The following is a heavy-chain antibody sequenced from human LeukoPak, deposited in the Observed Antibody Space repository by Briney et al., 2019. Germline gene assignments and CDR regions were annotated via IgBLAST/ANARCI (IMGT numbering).Heavy chain of an antibody. CDR1: GFTFSSYT. CDR3: ARDRGKSVVVLAAIGPFDY. Sequence: PGGSLRLSCAASGFTFSSYTMHWVRQAPGKGLEWVAVILYDGSNKYYADSVKGRFTISRDNSKNTLYLQMNSLRAEDTAVYYCARDRGKSVVVLAAIGPFDYWGQGILVTVSS. J-gene: IGHJ4*02. CDR2: ILYDGSNK. D-gene: IGHD2-2*02. V-gene: IGHV3-30-3*01.